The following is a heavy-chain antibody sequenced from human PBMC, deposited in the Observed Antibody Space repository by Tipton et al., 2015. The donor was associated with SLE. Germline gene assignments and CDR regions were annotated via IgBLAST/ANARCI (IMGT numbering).Heavy chain of an antibody. D-gene: IGHD3-22*01. Sequence: SLRLSCAASGFTFSSYAMHWVRQAPGKGLEWVSSIRSSSGYIYYADSVKGRFTMSRDNAKNSLYLQMNGLRPEDTAVYYCARVHSSGHNYCEMDAWGQGTSVTVSS. J-gene: IGHJ6*02. CDR2: IRSSSGYI. V-gene: IGHV3-21*03. CDR1: GFTFSSYA. CDR3: ARVHSSGHNYCEMDA.